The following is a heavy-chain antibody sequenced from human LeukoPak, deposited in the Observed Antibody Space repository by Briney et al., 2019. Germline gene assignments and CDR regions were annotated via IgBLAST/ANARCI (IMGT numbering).Heavy chain of an antibody. V-gene: IGHV4-59*11. CDR3: ARGWSDYSHFDY. D-gene: IGHD3-3*01. CDR2: INYYGST. Sequence: PSETLSLTCAVSGGSMSSTHYWSWIRHPPGKGLEWIGYINYYGSTNYNPSLKSRVTISVDTSKNQFSLKLSSVTAADTAVYYCARGWSDYSHFDYWGQGTLVTVSS. J-gene: IGHJ4*02. CDR1: GGSMSSTHY.